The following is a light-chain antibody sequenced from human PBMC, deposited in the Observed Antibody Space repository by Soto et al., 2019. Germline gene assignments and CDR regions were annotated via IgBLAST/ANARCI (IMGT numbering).Light chain of an antibody. Sequence: EILMTQSPATLSVSPGERATLSCRASESVAGHLAWYQQKPGQAPRLLIYDASNRATGIPARFSGSGSGTDFTLTISSLEPEDFAVYYCQQRSNWPPTFGQGTKVDIK. V-gene: IGKV3-11*01. J-gene: IGKJ1*01. CDR3: QQRSNWPPT. CDR2: DAS. CDR1: ESVAGH.